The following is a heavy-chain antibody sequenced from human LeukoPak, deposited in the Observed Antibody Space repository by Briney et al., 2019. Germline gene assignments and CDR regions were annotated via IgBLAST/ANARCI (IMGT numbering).Heavy chain of an antibody. CDR1: GGSMSNYY. D-gene: IGHD3-3*01. J-gene: IGHJ6*03. CDR2: IYDSGST. CDR3: AIGPYYDFWSGYPSPQKGYYYYYYMDV. Sequence: SETLSLTCSVSGGSMSNYYWTWIRQPPGKGLEWIGYIYDSGSTNYNSSLRSRVTISVDTSKNQFSLKLRSVTAADTAVYYCAIGPYYDFWSGYPSPQKGYYYYYYMDVWGKGTTVTVSS. V-gene: IGHV4-59*12.